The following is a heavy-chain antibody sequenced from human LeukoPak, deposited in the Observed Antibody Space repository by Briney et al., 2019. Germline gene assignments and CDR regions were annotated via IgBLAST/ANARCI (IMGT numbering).Heavy chain of an antibody. J-gene: IGHJ4*02. CDR3: AKSLGVGGYTRYKGFDQ. CDR1: GFTFNSFA. Sequence: GGSLRLSCAASGFTFNSFAMNWVLQAPGKGLEWVSSISGSDGTSHYADLVKGRFTISRDNSKNTLYLQMNSLRAEDTAAYYCAKSLGVGGYTRYKGFDQWGQGTLVVVSS. CDR2: ISGSDGTS. D-gene: IGHD3-16*02. V-gene: IGHV3-23*01.